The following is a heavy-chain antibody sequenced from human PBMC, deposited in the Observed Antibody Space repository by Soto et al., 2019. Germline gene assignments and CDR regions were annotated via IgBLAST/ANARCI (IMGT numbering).Heavy chain of an antibody. Sequence: ASVKVSCKASGGTFSGDTIGWVRQAPGQGLEWMGRIIPILGIANYAQKFQGRVTITADKSTSTAYMELSSLRSEDTAVYYCARDLGYCSSTSCFDAFDIWGQGTMVTVSS. CDR1: GGTFSGDT. J-gene: IGHJ3*02. CDR2: IIPILGIA. V-gene: IGHV1-69*04. D-gene: IGHD2-2*01. CDR3: ARDLGYCSSTSCFDAFDI.